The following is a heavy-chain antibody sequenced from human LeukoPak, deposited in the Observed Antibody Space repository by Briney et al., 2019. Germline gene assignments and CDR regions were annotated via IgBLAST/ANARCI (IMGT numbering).Heavy chain of an antibody. J-gene: IGHJ3*02. CDR1: GGAFSAYV. Sequence: GSSVKVSRKASGGAFSAYVISRVRQAPGQRLEWMGWISGYNGNTNYAQKLQGRVTMTTDTSTSTAYMELRSLKSDDTAVYYCASLKNYYDSSGYLVTDAFDIWGQGTMVTVSS. CDR2: ISGYNGNT. CDR3: ASLKNYYDSSGYLVTDAFDI. V-gene: IGHV1-18*01. D-gene: IGHD3-22*01.